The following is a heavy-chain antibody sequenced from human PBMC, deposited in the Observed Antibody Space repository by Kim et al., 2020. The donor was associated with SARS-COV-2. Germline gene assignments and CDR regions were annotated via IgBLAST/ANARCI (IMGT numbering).Heavy chain of an antibody. Sequence: SETLSLTCAVSGGSVSSGSYYWSWIRQPPGKGLEWIGYIYYTGSTHYNPSLKSRVTISLDTSKNQFSLKLSSVTAADTAVYYCARDRGISVADYWGQGTLVTVSS. CDR3: ARDRGISVADY. J-gene: IGHJ4*02. CDR2: IYYTGST. CDR1: GGSVSSGSYY. V-gene: IGHV4-61*01. D-gene: IGHD6-19*01.